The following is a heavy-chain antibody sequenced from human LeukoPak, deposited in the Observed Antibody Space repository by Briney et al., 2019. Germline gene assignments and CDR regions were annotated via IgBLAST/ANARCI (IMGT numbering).Heavy chain of an antibody. J-gene: IGHJ3*02. CDR3: ARGTYYYDSSGYYYDVAFDI. CDR1: GYTFTSYG. Sequence: GASVKVSCKASGYTFTSYGISWVRQAPGQGLEWMGWISAYNGNTNYAQKLQGRVTMTTDTSTSTAYMELRSLRSGDTAVYYCARGTYYYDSSGYYYDVAFDIWGQGTMVTVSS. V-gene: IGHV1-18*01. D-gene: IGHD3-22*01. CDR2: ISAYNGNT.